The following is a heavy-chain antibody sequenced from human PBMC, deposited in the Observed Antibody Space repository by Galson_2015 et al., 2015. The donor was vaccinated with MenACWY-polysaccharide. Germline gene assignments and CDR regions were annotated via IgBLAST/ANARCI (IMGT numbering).Heavy chain of an antibody. V-gene: IGHV3-30*03. CDR2: ISYDGSNK. D-gene: IGHD2-15*01. Sequence: SLRLSCAASGFTFSSYGMHWVRQAPGKGLEWVAVISYDGSNKYYADSVKGRFTISRDDSKNTLYLQMNSLKIEDTAVYYCTRDSSGGYDYWGQGTLVTVSS. CDR1: GFTFSSYG. J-gene: IGHJ4*02. CDR3: TRDSSGGYDY.